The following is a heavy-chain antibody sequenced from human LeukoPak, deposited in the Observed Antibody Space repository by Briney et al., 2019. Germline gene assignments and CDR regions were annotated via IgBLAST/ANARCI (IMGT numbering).Heavy chain of an antibody. D-gene: IGHD5-18*01. CDR3: ARGELYLDTAMDI. J-gene: IGHJ4*02. Sequence: GESLKISCKGSGYSFTSYWIGWVRQMPGKGLEWMGIIYPGDSDTKYSPSFQGQVTISADKSISTAYLQWSSLKASDTAMYYCARGELYLDTAMDIWGQGTLVTVSS. CDR2: IYPGDSDT. V-gene: IGHV5-51*01. CDR1: GYSFTSYW.